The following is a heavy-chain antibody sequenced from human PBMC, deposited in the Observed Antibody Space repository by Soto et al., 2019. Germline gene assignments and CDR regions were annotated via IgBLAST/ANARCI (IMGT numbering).Heavy chain of an antibody. Sequence: GGSLRLSCAASGFTLSSYAMIWVRQAPGKGLEWVSAISGSGGSTYYADSVKGRFTISRDNSKNTLYLQMNSLRAEDTAVYYCAKHFSGIQLWSTSAFDIWDQGTMVTVSS. V-gene: IGHV3-23*01. CDR3: AKHFSGIQLWSTSAFDI. D-gene: IGHD5-18*01. CDR1: GFTLSSYA. J-gene: IGHJ3*02. CDR2: ISGSGGST.